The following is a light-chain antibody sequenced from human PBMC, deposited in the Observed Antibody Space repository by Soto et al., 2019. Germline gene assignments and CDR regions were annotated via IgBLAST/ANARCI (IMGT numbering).Light chain of an antibody. CDR3: QQYNNWPAIS. CDR2: GAS. Sequence: EIVVTQSPATLSVSLWEIATLSCRASQSVSNYLAWYQQKPGQAPRLLIYGASTRVTGIPATFSGSGSGTQFTLTISSLQSEDFAVYYCQQYNNWPAISFGQGTRLEI. J-gene: IGKJ5*01. CDR1: QSVSNY. V-gene: IGKV3D-15*01.